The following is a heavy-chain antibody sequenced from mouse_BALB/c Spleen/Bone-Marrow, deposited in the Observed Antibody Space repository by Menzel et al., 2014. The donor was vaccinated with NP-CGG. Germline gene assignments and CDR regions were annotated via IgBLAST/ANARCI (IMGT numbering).Heavy chain of an antibody. CDR1: GYTFTSCT. J-gene: IGHJ3*01. CDR3: ARGGTARAAWFAY. V-gene: IGHV1-4*02. Sequence: VQLQESAAELARPGASVKMSCKASGYTFTSCTMHWIKQRPGQGLEWIGYINPSSAYTEYNQKFKDKTTLTADTSSSTAYMQQSSLTSEDSAVYYCARGGTARAAWFAYWGQGTLVTVSA. D-gene: IGHD3-3*01. CDR2: INPSSAYT.